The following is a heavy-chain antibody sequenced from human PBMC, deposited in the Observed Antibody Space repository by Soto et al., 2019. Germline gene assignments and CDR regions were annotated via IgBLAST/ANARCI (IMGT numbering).Heavy chain of an antibody. V-gene: IGHV3-30*02. CDR3: AKDMGYDYVLTALDI. CDR2: IWYDGSNK. Sequence: GGSLRLSCAASGFTFSRYGMHWVRQAPGKGLEWVAVIWYDGSNKYYADSVKGRFTISRDNSKNTLYLQMNSLRAEDTAVYYCAKDMGYDYVLTALDIWGQGTMVTVSS. CDR1: GFTFSRYG. J-gene: IGHJ3*02. D-gene: IGHD5-12*01.